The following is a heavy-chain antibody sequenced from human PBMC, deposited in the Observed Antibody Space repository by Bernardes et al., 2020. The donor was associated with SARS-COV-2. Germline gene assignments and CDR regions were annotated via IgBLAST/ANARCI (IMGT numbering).Heavy chain of an antibody. Sequence: ASVKVSCKASGYTFTGSYMHWVRQAPGQGLEWMGWINPNSGGTNYAQKFQGRVTMTRDTSISTAYMELSRLRSDDTAVYYCAGVQAGAGTALGWFDPWGQGTLVTVSS. CDR3: AGVQAGAGTALGWFDP. J-gene: IGHJ5*02. V-gene: IGHV1-2*02. D-gene: IGHD6-13*01. CDR1: GYTFTGSY. CDR2: INPNSGGT.